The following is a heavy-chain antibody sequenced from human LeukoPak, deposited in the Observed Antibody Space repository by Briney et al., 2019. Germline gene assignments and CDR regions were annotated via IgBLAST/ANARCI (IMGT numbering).Heavy chain of an antibody. CDR3: GAIPAPHYYYYYGMDV. V-gene: IGHV1-69*13. J-gene: IGHJ6*02. CDR1: GYTLTELS. D-gene: IGHD2-2*02. CDR2: IIPIFGTA. Sequence: SVKVSCKVSGYTLTELSMHWVRQAPGQGLEWMGGIIPIFGTANYAQKFQGRVTITADESTSTAYMELSSLRSEDTAVYYCGAIPAPHYYYYYGMDVWGQGTTVTVSS.